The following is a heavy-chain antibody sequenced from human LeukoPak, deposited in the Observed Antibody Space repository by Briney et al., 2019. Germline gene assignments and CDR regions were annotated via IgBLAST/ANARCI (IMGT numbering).Heavy chain of an antibody. CDR2: ISSSSSTI. Sequence: GGSLRLSCAASGFTFSGYAMSWVRQAPGKGLEWVSYISSSSSTIYYADSVKGRFSISRDNAKNSLYLQMNSLRDEDTAVYYCARGGSGYGDYSYFFGLDVWGQGTTVTVSS. D-gene: IGHD3-22*01. CDR1: GFTFSGYA. CDR3: ARGGSGYGDYSYFFGLDV. V-gene: IGHV3-48*02. J-gene: IGHJ6*02.